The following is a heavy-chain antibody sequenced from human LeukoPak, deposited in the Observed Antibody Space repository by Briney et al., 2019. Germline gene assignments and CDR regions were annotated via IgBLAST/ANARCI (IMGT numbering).Heavy chain of an antibody. CDR3: ARGGYYGSGRYYKRSGRGSYYYYYYMDV. V-gene: IGHV1-69*13. Sequence: SVKVSCKASGGTFNSYAISWVRQAPGQGLEWMGGIIPIFGTANYAQTFQGRVTITADGSTSTAYMELSSLRSEDTAVYYCARGGYYGSGRYYKRSGRGSYYYYYYMDVWGKGTTVTVSS. CDR1: GGTFNSYA. J-gene: IGHJ6*03. CDR2: IIPIFGTA. D-gene: IGHD3-10*01.